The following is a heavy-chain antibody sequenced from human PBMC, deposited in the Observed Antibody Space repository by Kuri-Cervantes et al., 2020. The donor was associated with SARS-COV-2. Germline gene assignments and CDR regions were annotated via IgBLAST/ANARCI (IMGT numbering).Heavy chain of an antibody. CDR3: ASQAAKHCSSTSCYTGVFDY. D-gene: IGHD2-2*02. CDR2: IYYSGST. J-gene: IGHJ4*02. Sequence: ESLKISCTVSGGSISSSSYYWGWIRQPPGKGLEWIGSIYYSGSTYYNPSLKSRVTISVDTSKNQFSLKLSSVTAADTAVYYCASQAAKHCSSTSCYTGVFDYWGQGTLVTVSS. V-gene: IGHV4-39*07. CDR1: GGSISSSSYY.